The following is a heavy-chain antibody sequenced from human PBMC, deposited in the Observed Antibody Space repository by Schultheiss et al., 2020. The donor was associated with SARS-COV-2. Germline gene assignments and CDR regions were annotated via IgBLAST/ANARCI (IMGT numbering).Heavy chain of an antibody. CDR1: GDSVRSTVW. J-gene: IGHJ4*02. CDR3: AKLSRKWVVAATATPLPLPDY. CDR2: IFYSGST. D-gene: IGHD2-15*01. Sequence: SETLSLTCTVSGDSVRSTVWWSWVRQPPGKGLEWIGYIFYSGSTNYNPSLKSRVTISVDTSKSQFSLKLSSVTAADTAVYYCAKLSRKWVVAATATPLPLPDYWGQGTLVTVSS. V-gene: IGHV4-59*08.